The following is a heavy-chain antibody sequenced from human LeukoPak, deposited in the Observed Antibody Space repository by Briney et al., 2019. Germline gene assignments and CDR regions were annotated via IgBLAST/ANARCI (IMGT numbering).Heavy chain of an antibody. V-gene: IGHV4-59*01. CDR3: ARDKKGASCYDY. CDR1: GGSISSYY. Sequence: SETLSLTCTVSGGSISSYYWSWIRQPPGKGLEWIGYIYYSGSTNYNPSLKSRVTISVDTSKNQFSLKLSSVTAAYTAVYYCARDKKGASCYDYWGQGTLVTVSS. D-gene: IGHD2-2*01. CDR2: IYYSGST. J-gene: IGHJ4*02.